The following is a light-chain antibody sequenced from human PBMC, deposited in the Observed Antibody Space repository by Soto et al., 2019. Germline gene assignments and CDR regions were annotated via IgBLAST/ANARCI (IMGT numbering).Light chain of an antibody. CDR2: EVT. CDR1: SSDVGAYIY. V-gene: IGLV2-14*03. CDR3: SSNATSGDLV. Sequence: QSALTQPASVSGSPGQSITISCTGSSSDVGAYIYVSWYQQYPDKAPKLLIYEVTSRPAGVSSRFSGSRSGNTASLTISGHDQDDDANYYCSSNATSGDLVFGGGTKLTVL. J-gene: IGLJ3*02.